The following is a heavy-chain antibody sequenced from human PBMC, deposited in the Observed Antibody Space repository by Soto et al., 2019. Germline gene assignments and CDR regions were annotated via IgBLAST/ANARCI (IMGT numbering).Heavy chain of an antibody. D-gene: IGHD2-2*01. CDR3: AREAGYCSRTSCYRRAFDP. CDR1: GFTFSGHW. V-gene: IGHV3-74*03. CDR2: INTDGGSS. J-gene: IGHJ3*01. Sequence: EVQLVESGGDLVQPGGSLRLSCAASGFTFSGHWMHWVRQVPGKGLEWVSRINTDGGSSAYADSVKGRFTISRDNAKNTLYLQMKGLRAEDTAVYYCAREAGYCSRTSCYRRAFDPRGQGTTVTVSS.